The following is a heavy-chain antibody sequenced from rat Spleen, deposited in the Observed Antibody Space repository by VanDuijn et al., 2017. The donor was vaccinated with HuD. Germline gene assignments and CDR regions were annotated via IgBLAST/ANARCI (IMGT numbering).Heavy chain of an antibody. Sequence: EVQLVESGGGLEQPGGSLKLSCAASGFTFSDYNMAWVRQAPKKGLEWVATIIYDGSRTYYRDSVKGRFTLSRDNAKSSLYLQMDSLRSEDTATYYCTRDRILRSTGFDYWGQGVMVTVSS. CDR1: GFTFSDYN. J-gene: IGHJ2*01. CDR2: IIYDGSRT. D-gene: IGHD1-6*01. V-gene: IGHV5S10*01. CDR3: TRDRILRSTGFDY.